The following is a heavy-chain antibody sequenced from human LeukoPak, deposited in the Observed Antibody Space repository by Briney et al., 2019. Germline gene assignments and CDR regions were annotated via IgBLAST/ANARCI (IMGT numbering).Heavy chain of an antibody. CDR3: ARVLPSTAMVRDGFDV. V-gene: IGHV3-53*01. CDR2: IYSGGST. J-gene: IGHJ3*01. D-gene: IGHD5-18*01. CDR1: GFTVSSNY. Sequence: EGSLRLSCAASGFTVSSNYMSWVRQAPGKGLEWVSVIYSGGSTYYADSVKGRFTISRDNSKNTLYLQMNSLRAEDTAVYYCARVLPSTAMVRDGFDVWGQGTMVTVSS.